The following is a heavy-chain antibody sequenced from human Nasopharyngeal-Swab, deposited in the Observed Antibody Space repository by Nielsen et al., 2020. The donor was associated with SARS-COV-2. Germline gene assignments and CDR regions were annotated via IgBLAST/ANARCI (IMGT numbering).Heavy chain of an antibody. D-gene: IGHD2-15*01. Sequence: SQTLSLTCAISGDSVSSNSAAWNWIRQSPSRGLEWLGRTYYRSKWYNDYVVSVKSRITINPDTSKNQFSLQLNSVTPEDTAVYYCAREGRYCSGGSCKEYYYYYMDVWGKGTTVTVSS. J-gene: IGHJ6*03. V-gene: IGHV6-1*01. CDR2: TYYRSKWYN. CDR3: AREGRYCSGGSCKEYYYYYMDV. CDR1: GDSVSSNSAA.